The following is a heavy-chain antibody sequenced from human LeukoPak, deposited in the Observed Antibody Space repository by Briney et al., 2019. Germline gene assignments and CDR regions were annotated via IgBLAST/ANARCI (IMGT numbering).Heavy chain of an antibody. V-gene: IGHV3-43D*03. CDR2: ISWDGGST. J-gene: IGHJ4*02. D-gene: IGHD1-26*01. Sequence: QAGGSLRLSCAASGFTFDDYAMHWVRQAPGKGLEWVSLISWDGGSTYYADSVKGRFTISRDNSKNSLYLQMNSLRAEDTALYYCAKERNPWELLSPDFDYWGQGTLVTVSS. CDR1: GFTFDDYA. CDR3: AKERNPWELLSPDFDY.